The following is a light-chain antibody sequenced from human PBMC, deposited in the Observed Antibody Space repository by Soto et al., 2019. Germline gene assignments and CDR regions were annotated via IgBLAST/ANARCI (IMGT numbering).Light chain of an antibody. V-gene: IGLV1-40*01. J-gene: IGLJ1*01. CDR3: KSYDTGLTAYV. CDR1: SSNIGAGYE. CDR2: GND. Sequence: QSVLTQPPSVSGAPGQRVTISCTGTSSNIGAGYEVHWYHQLPGTAPKFLVSGNDNRPSGVPDRLSASKSGTSGSLAITGLQAEDEGHSSCKSYDTGLTAYVFGTGTKVTVL.